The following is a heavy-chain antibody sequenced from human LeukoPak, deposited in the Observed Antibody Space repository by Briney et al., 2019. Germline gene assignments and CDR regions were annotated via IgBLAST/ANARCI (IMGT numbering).Heavy chain of an antibody. V-gene: IGHV1-2*02. Sequence: GASAKVSCKASGYTFTGYYMHWVRQAPGQGLEWMGWINPNSGGTSYAQKFQGRVAMTRDTSISTAYMELSRLRSDDTAVYYCARVVGRWLVLPDYWGQGTLVTVSS. CDR3: ARVVGRWLVLPDY. J-gene: IGHJ4*02. CDR2: INPNSGGT. CDR1: GYTFTGYY. D-gene: IGHD6-19*01.